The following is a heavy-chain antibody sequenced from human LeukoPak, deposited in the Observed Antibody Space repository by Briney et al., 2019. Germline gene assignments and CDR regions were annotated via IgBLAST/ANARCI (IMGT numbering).Heavy chain of an antibody. V-gene: IGHV3-64*01. D-gene: IGHD3-10*01. CDR1: GFTFSSYG. CDR2: ISSDGGST. J-gene: IGHJ6*03. CDR3: ARFVAWLDYYMDV. Sequence: GGSLRLSCAASGFTFSSYGMSWVRQAPGKGLEYVSAISSDGGSTYYANSVKGRFTISRDNSKNTLYLQMGSLRAEDMAVYYCARFVAWLDYYMDVWGKGTTVTVSS.